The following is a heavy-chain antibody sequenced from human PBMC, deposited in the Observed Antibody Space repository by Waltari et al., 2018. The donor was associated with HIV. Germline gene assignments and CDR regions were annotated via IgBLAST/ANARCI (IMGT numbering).Heavy chain of an antibody. V-gene: IGHV1-69*13. D-gene: IGHD3-22*01. CDR1: GGTVSSAA. Sequence: QVQLVQSGTEVKKPGSSVKVSCKASGGTVSSAAISRVLEAAGQGLEWMGGIIPIFDRANYAQKFQGRVTITADESTSTAYMELSSLRSEDTAVYYCARDQTSGYYDNSGFRAFDIWGHGTMVTVSS. CDR2: IIPIFDRA. CDR3: ARDQTSGYYDNSGFRAFDI. J-gene: IGHJ3*02.